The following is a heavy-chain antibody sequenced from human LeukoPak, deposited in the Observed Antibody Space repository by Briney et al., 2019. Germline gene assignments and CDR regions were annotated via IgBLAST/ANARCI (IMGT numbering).Heavy chain of an antibody. D-gene: IGHD3-10*01. J-gene: IGHJ6*04. V-gene: IGHV1-2*02. CDR1: GYTFTAYY. Sequence: ASVKVSCKASGYTFTAYYMHWVRQAPGQGLEWMGWINPNSGGTNYAQKFQGRVTMTRDTSISTGYMELSRLRSDDTAVYYCARDTMIRGVISDGVVWGKGTTVTVSS. CDR2: INPNSGGT. CDR3: ARDTMIRGVISDGVV.